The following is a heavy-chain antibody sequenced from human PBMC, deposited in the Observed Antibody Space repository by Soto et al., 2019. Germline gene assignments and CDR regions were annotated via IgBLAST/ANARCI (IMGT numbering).Heavy chain of an antibody. CDR3: ARTTAPPMVRGGMGWFDP. CDR1: GFTVSSNY. J-gene: IGHJ5*02. Sequence: EVQLVESGGGLVQPGGSLRLSCAASGFTVSSNYMSWVRQAPGKGLEWVSVIYSGGSTYYADSAKGRFTISRHNSKNPLYLQMNSLRAEDTAVYYCARTTAPPMVRGGMGWFDPWGQGTLVTVSS. D-gene: IGHD3-10*01. V-gene: IGHV3-53*04. CDR2: IYSGGST.